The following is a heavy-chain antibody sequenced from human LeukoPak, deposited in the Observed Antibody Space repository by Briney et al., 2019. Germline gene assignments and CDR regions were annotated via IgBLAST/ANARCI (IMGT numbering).Heavy chain of an antibody. CDR1: GYTFTSYG. D-gene: IGHD2-2*02. CDR2: INPNSGGT. Sequence: ASVKVSCKAYGYTFTSYGISWVRRAPGQGLEWMGWINPNSGGTNYAQKFQGRVTMTRDTSISTAYMELSRLRSDDTAVYYCARVKKDIVVVPAAIPRYYYYMDVWGKGTTVTVSS. V-gene: IGHV1-2*02. J-gene: IGHJ6*03. CDR3: ARVKKDIVVVPAAIPRYYYYMDV.